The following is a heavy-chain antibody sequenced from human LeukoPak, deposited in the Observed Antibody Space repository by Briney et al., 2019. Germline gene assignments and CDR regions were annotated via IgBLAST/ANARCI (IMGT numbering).Heavy chain of an antibody. J-gene: IGHJ3*01. Sequence: GGSLRLSCAASGFTFSSYAMSWVRQAPGKGLEWVAAISGSGGSTYYADSVKGRFTISRDNSKNTLYLQMNSLRAEDTAVYYCAKFPLHIVVVPAAPVWGQGTMVTVSS. CDR3: AKFPLHIVVVPAAPV. V-gene: IGHV3-23*01. CDR2: ISGSGGST. D-gene: IGHD2-2*01. CDR1: GFTFSSYA.